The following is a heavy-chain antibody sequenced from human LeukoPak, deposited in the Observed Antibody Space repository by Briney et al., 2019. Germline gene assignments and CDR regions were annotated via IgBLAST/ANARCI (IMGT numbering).Heavy chain of an antibody. Sequence: SETLSLTCTVSGGSISSGGYYWSWTRQHPGKGLEWIGYIFYSGSTYYNPSLKSRVTISVDTSKNQFSLKLSSVTAADTAVYYCARSGGGYCSSTSCLNWFDPWGQGTLVTVSS. CDR1: GGSISSGGYY. D-gene: IGHD2-2*01. J-gene: IGHJ5*02. V-gene: IGHV4-31*02. CDR2: IFYSGST. CDR3: ARSGGGYCSSTSCLNWFDP.